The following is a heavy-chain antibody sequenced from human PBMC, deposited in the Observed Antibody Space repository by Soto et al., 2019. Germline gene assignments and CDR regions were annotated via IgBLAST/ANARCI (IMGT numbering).Heavy chain of an antibody. CDR2: IWYDGSNK. V-gene: IGHV3-33*01. D-gene: IGHD3-22*01. CDR3: ARVRDSSSSFDY. J-gene: IGHJ4*02. CDR1: GFTFSSYG. Sequence: PGGSLRLSCAASGFTFSSYGMHWVRQAPGKGLEWVAVIWYDGSNKYYADSVKGRFTISRDNSKNTLYLQMNSLRAEDTAVYYCARVRDSSSSFDYWGQGTLVTVSS.